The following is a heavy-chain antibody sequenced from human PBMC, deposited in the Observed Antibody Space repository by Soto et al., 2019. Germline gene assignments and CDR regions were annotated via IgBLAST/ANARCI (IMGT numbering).Heavy chain of an antibody. V-gene: IGHV4-59*01. CDR2: IYYSGST. J-gene: IGHJ4*02. CDR1: GGSISSYY. CDR3: ARVDCSSTSCYLFDY. Sequence: SETLSLTCTVPGGSISSYYWSWIRQPPGKGLEWIGYIYYSGSTNYNPSLKSRVTISVDTSKNQFSLKLSSVTAADTAVYYCARVDCSSTSCYLFDYWGQGTLVTVS. D-gene: IGHD2-2*01.